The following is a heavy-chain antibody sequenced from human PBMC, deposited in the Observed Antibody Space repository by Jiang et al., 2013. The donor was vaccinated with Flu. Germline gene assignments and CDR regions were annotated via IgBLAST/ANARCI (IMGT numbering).Heavy chain of an antibody. D-gene: IGHD3-10*01. CDR3: ARALVRNMVRGGYDAFDI. J-gene: IGHJ3*02. Sequence: GAEVKKPGASVKVSCKASGYTFTGYYMHWVRQAPGQGLEWMGWINPNSGGTNYAQKFQGWVTMTRDTSISTAYMELSRLRSDDTAVYYCARALVRNMVRGGYDAFDIWGQGTMVTVSS. CDR2: INPNSGGT. CDR1: GYTFTGYY. V-gene: IGHV1-2*04.